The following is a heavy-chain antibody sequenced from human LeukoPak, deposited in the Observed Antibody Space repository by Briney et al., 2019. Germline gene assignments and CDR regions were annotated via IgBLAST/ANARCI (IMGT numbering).Heavy chain of an antibody. CDR2: INNEGTTI. CDR3: ARVSGLGMNEYYLH. D-gene: IGHD3-10*01. Sequence: GGSLRLSCEASGLTFSNSWMHWVRQAPGKGLVWVSRINNEGTTISYADSVKGRFTISRDNAKNTLYLQMNSLRAEDTAVYYCARVSGLGMNEYYLHWGQGTLVTVAS. J-gene: IGHJ1*01. V-gene: IGHV3-74*01. CDR1: GLTFSNSW.